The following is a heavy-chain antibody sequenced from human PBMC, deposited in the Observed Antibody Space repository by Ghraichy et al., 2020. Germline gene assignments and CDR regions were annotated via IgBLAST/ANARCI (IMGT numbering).Heavy chain of an antibody. CDR3: AKDIYEDILTGFYTNYMDV. V-gene: IGHV3-30*18. J-gene: IGHJ6*03. D-gene: IGHD3-9*01. Sequence: GGSLRLSCAGSGFTFRSYAMHWVRQAPGKGLEWVAIISDDGSNRNYADSVKGRFTISRDNSQNTLFRQMDSLRTEDTALYYCAKDIYEDILTGFYTNYMDVWGKGTTVTVSS. CDR2: ISDDGSNR. CDR1: GFTFRSYA.